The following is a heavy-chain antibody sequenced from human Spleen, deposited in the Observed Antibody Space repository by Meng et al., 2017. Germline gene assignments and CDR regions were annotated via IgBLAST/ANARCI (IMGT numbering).Heavy chain of an antibody. CDR2: INHSGST. CDR3: ARGPTTMAHDFDY. V-gene: IGHV4-30-4*08. Sequence: QVQLNECGPGLVKPSQTLSLTCTVSGGSISSGYYYWSWIRQPPGKGLEWIGEINHSGSTNYNPSLESRATISVDTSQNNLSLKLSSVTAADSAVYYCARGPTTMAHDFDYWGQGTLVTVSS. D-gene: IGHD4-11*01. J-gene: IGHJ4*02. CDR1: GGSISSGYYY.